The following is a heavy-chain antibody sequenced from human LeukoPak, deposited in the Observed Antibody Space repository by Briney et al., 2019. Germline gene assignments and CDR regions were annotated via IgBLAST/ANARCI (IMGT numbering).Heavy chain of an antibody. J-gene: IGHJ3*02. CDR2: INHSGST. Sequence: SETLSLTCAVYGGSFSGYYWSWIRQPPGKGLEWIGEINHSGSTYYNPSLKSRVTISVDTSKNQFSLKLSSVTAADTAVYYCARFTQLLLWFGEKKRDAFDIWGQGTMVTVSS. CDR1: GGSFSGYY. V-gene: IGHV4-34*01. D-gene: IGHD3-10*01. CDR3: ARFTQLLLWFGEKKRDAFDI.